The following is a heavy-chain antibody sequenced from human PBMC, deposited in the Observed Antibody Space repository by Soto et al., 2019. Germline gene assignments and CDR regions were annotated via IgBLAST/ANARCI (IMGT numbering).Heavy chain of an antibody. V-gene: IGHV3-23*01. CDR2: ISGSVGST. J-gene: IGHJ4*01. CDR3: MKDSRGGASSGWSHDC. CDR1: RFSFTNDA. D-gene: IGHD6-19*01. Sequence: EVQLLESGGGLVQPGGSLRLSCAASRFSFTNDARSWVRQAPGQVLVWLSAISGSVGSTDYADSVKGRFTISRDNSKNSLYLQMNSLRVEDTALYDCMKDSRGGASSGWSHDCCGPGTLVTVSS.